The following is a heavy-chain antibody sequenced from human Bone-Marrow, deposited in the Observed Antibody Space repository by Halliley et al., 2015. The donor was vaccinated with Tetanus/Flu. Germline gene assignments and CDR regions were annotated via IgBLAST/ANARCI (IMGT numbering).Heavy chain of an antibody. CDR3: ARWGGVGEGGFDL. CDR1: GFTFRSYE. Sequence: SLRLSCAASGFTFRSYEMNWVRQAPGKGLEWVAYISSSGGHTYYGDSVKGRVTISRDNAENSLDLQVNSLRAEDTAVYYCARWGGVGEGGFDLWGQGTMVIVSS. V-gene: IGHV3-48*03. J-gene: IGHJ3*01. D-gene: IGHD3-10*01. CDR2: ISSSGGHT.